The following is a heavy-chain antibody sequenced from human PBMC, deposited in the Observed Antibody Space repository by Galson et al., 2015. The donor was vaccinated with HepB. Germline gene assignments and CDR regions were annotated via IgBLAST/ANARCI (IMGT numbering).Heavy chain of an antibody. J-gene: IGHJ4*02. Sequence: QSGAEVKKPGESLRISCKASGYSFTSWWIAWVRQMPGKGLEWMGIIFPADSDTRYNPSFQGQVTISADKSISTAYLQWSSLRASDTAMYYCARLRYFDYWGQGTLVTVSS. V-gene: IGHV5-51*03. CDR1: GYSFTSWW. CDR2: IFPADSDT. CDR3: ARLRYFDY.